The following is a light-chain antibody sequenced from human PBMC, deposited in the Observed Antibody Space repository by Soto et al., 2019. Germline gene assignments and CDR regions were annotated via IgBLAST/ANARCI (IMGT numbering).Light chain of an antibody. V-gene: IGLV2-18*02. CDR2: DVS. CDR1: SSDVGSSNG. CDR3: SSYTSSSTYV. J-gene: IGLJ1*01. Sequence: QSALTQPPSVSGCPGQSVTISCTGTSSDVGSSNGVTWYQQPPGTAPKLMIYDVSNRPSGVPDRFSGSKSGNTASLTISGLQAEDEADYYCSSYTSSSTYVFGTGTKVTVL.